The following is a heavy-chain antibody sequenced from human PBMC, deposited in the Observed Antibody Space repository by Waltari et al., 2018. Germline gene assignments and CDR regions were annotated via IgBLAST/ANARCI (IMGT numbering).Heavy chain of an antibody. J-gene: IGHJ4*02. CDR2: IIPILGIA. CDR3: QFSRSYDLNFDY. Sequence: QVQLVQSGAEVKKPGSSVKVSCKASGGTFSSYPISWVRQAPGQGLEWMGRIIPILGIANYAQKFQGRVTITADESTSTAYMELSSLRSEDTAVYYCQFSRSYDLNFDYWGQGTLVTVSS. D-gene: IGHD5-12*01. V-gene: IGHV1-69*02. CDR1: GGTFSSYP.